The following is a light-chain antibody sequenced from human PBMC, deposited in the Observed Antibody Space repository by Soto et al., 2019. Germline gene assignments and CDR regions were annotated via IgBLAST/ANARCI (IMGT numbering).Light chain of an antibody. CDR1: KSNIGSNS. CDR3: AAWDDSLNGREV. J-gene: IGLJ1*01. V-gene: IGLV1-44*01. Sequence: QSVLTQPPSASATPWQRVTFCCSVKKSNIGSNSVNWYQQLPGAAPKLLIYSNNQRPSGVPDRFSGSKSGTSASLAISGLQSEDEADYYCAAWDDSLNGREVFGTGTKVTVL. CDR2: SNN.